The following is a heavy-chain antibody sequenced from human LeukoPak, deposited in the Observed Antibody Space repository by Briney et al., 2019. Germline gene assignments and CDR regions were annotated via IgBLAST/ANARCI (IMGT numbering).Heavy chain of an antibody. J-gene: IGHJ6*03. Sequence: SETLSLTCTVSGGSISSSSYYWGWIRQPPGKGLEWIGRIYYSGSTYYNPSLKSRVTISVDTSKNQFSLKLSSVTAADTAVYYCARLNSYGYSRPYYYYYMDVWGKGTTVTVSS. CDR2: IYYSGST. V-gene: IGHV4-39*07. CDR3: ARLNSYGYSRPYYYYYMDV. D-gene: IGHD5-18*01. CDR1: GGSISSSSYY.